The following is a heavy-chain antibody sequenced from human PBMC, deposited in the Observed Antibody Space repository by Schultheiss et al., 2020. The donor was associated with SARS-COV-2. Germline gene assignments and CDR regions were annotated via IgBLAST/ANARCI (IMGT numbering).Heavy chain of an antibody. CDR2: MNPNSGNT. CDR3: VRGLGYCSSVSCSTDDY. J-gene: IGHJ4*02. D-gene: IGHD2-2*02. Sequence: ASVKVSCKASGYTFTGYYMHWVRQAPGQGLEWMGWMNPNSGNTGYAQEFQGRVTMTRNTAISTAYMELSSLRSEDTAVYYCVRGLGYCSSVSCSTDDYWGQGTLVTVSS. V-gene: IGHV1-8*02. CDR1: GYTFTGYY.